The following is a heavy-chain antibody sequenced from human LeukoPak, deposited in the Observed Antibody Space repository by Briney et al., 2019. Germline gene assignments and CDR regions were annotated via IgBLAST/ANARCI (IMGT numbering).Heavy chain of an antibody. J-gene: IGHJ4*02. CDR2: IYYSGST. V-gene: IGHV4-31*03. CDR3: ASHYYDILTGYTPRFDY. CDR1: GGSISSGGYY. D-gene: IGHD3-9*01. Sequence: PSQTLSLTCTVSGGSISSGGYYWSWIRQHPGKGLEWIGYIYYSGSTYCNPSLKSRVTISVDTSKNQFSLKLSSVTAADTAVYYCASHYYDILTGYTPRFDYWGQGTLVTVSS.